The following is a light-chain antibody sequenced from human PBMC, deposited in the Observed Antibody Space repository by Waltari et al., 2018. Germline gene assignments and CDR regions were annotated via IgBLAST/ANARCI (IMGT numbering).Light chain of an antibody. CDR3: AAWDDSLNGWV. V-gene: IGLV1-44*01. CDR2: SNN. J-gene: IGLJ3*02. CDR1: SSNIGTNT. Sequence: SVLTQPPSTSGTPGQRFTISCSGSSSNIGTNTVNWYQQLPGTAPKLLIYSNNQRPSGVPDRFSGSKSGTSASLAISGLQSEDDTDYYCAAWDDSLNGWVFGGGTKLTVL.